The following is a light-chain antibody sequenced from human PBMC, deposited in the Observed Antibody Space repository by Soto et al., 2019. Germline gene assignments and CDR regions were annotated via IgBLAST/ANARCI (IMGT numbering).Light chain of an antibody. CDR3: QSFDSSLSGVV. CDR2: GNS. J-gene: IGLJ3*02. Sequence: QSVLTQPPSVSGAPGQRVSISCTGSNSNVGAGYDVHWYQQLPGTVPKLLIYGNSIRPSGVPDRFSASKSGTSASLAITGLQAEDEADYYCQSFDSSLSGVVFGGGTKLTVL. CDR1: NSNVGAGYD. V-gene: IGLV1-40*01.